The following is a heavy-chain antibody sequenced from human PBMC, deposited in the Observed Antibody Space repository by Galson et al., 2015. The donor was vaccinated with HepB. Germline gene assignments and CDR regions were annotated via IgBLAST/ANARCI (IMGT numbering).Heavy chain of an antibody. D-gene: IGHD6-6*01. CDR2: IYGGDSDT. Sequence: QSGAEVKKPGESLKISCKGFGYSFINYWIVWVRQMPGKGLEWMGIIYGGDSDTRYSPSFQGQVTISADKSISTAYLQWNSLKASDTAIYYCARPSADAFDIWGQGTMVTVSS. CDR1: GYSFINYW. CDR3: ARPSADAFDI. J-gene: IGHJ3*02. V-gene: IGHV5-51*01.